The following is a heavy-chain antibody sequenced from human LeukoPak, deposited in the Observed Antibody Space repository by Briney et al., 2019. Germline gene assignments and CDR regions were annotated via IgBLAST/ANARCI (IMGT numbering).Heavy chain of an antibody. D-gene: IGHD5-18*01. J-gene: IGHJ4*02. Sequence: GGSLRLSCAASGFTFNIYAMSWIRQAPGKGLEWVSYISSSGSTIYYADSVKGRFTISRDNAKNSLYLQMNSLRAEDTAVYYCARDSYMGLFDYWGQGTLVTVSS. CDR2: ISSSGSTI. V-gene: IGHV3-11*01. CDR3: ARDSYMGLFDY. CDR1: GFTFNIYA.